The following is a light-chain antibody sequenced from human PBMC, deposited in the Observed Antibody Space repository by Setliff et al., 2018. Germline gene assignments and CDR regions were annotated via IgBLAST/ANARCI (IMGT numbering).Light chain of an antibody. J-gene: IGLJ2*01. V-gene: IGLV2-14*01. CDR1: SSDVGGYNY. CDR3: SSYTTSTTRV. CDR2: EVT. Sequence: QSALTQPASVSGSPGQSITIFCTGTSSDVGGYNYVSWYQQHAGKAPKLMIYEVTNRPPGVSDRFSGSRSGNTASLTISGLQAEDEADYYCSSYTTSTTRVFGGGT.